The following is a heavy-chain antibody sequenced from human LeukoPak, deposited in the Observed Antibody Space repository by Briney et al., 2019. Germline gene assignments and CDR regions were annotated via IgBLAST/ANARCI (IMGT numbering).Heavy chain of an antibody. CDR3: ARVSDSSSWYWPVDV. D-gene: IGHD6-13*01. V-gene: IGHV1-2*02. J-gene: IGHJ6*02. CDR1: GYTFTGYY. CDR2: INPNSGGT. Sequence: ASVKASCKASGYTFTGYYMHWVRQAPGQGLEWMGWINPNSGGTNYAQKFQGRVTMTRDTSISTAYMELSRLRSDDTAVYYCARVSDSSSWYWPVDVWGQGTTVTVSS.